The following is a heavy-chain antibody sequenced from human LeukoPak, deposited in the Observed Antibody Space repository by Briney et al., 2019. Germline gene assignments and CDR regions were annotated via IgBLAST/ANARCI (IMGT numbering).Heavy chain of an antibody. V-gene: IGHV5-51*01. CDR3: ARRRTGLSFDY. CDR2: LYSGDSDT. CDR1: GYSFTSYW. D-gene: IGHD3-10*01. Sequence: GESLKISCKGSGYSFTSYWIAWVRQMPGKGLEWMGILYSGDSDTAYSPSFQGQVTISADKSISTAYLQWSSLKASGTAMYYCARRRTGLSFDYWGQGTLVTVSS. J-gene: IGHJ4*02.